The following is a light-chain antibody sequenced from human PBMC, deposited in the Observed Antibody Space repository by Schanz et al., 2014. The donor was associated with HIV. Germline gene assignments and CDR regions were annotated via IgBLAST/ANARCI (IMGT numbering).Light chain of an antibody. CDR2: TAS. V-gene: IGKV1-5*03. J-gene: IGKJ2*01. CDR1: QSIGTW. Sequence: DIQMTQSPSTLSASVGDRVTITCRASQSIGTWLAWYQQKPGKAPKLLIYTASSLESGVPSRFSGSGSGTSFTLTITSLQPDDFATYYCQQCVTYPYTFGQGTKLDIK. CDR3: QQCVTYPYT.